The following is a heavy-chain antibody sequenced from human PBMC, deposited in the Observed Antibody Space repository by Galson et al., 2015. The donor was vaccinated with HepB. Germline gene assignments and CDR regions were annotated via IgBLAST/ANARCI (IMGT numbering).Heavy chain of an antibody. V-gene: IGHV2-70*04. CDR3: ARMTSGWYHFDY. CDR2: IDWDDDK. CDR1: GFSLSTSGMR. J-gene: IGHJ4*02. D-gene: IGHD6-19*01. Sequence: PALVKPTQTLTLTCTFSGFSLSTSGMRVSWIRQPPGKALEWLAHIDWDDDKFYSTSLKTRLTISKDTSKNQVVLTMTNMDPVDTATYYCARMTSGWYHFDYWGQGTLVTVSS.